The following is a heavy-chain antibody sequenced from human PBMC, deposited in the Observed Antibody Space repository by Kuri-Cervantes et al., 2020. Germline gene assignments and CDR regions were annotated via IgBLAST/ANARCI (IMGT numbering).Heavy chain of an antibody. D-gene: IGHD1-26*01. Sequence: GGSLRLSCKASGYTFTSYYMHWVRQAPGQGLEWMGIINPSGGSTSYAQKFQGRVTMTRDTSTSTVYMELSSLRSEDTAVYYCARAGIVGADYWNYYYYGMDVWGQGTTVTVSS. CDR3: ARAGIVGADYWNYYYYGMDV. CDR1: GYTFTSYY. J-gene: IGHJ6*02. V-gene: IGHV1-46*01. CDR2: INPSGGST.